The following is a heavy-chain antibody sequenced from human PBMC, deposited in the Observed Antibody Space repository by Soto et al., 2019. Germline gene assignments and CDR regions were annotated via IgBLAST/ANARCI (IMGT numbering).Heavy chain of an antibody. CDR1: GFIFGDYW. CDR2: TRQDGGEK. CDR3: AKSWYVFRDYYYGLVV. J-gene: IGHJ6*02. Sequence: GGSLRLSCAASGFIFGDYWMSWIRQAPGKGLEWVANTRQDGGEKNFVDSVKGRFIISRDNAKNSLYLQMNSLRAEDTALYYCAKSWYVFRDYYYGLVVWGQGTTVTVSS. V-gene: IGHV3-7*05. D-gene: IGHD6-13*01.